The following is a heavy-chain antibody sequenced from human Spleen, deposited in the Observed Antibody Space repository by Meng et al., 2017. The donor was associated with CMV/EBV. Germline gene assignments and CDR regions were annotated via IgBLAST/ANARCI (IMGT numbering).Heavy chain of an antibody. V-gene: IGHV4-34*01. CDR2: INHSGST. CDR1: GGSFSGYY. D-gene: IGHD2-15*01. CDR3: ARTGIRYCSGGSCYSRHYFNY. Sequence: SETLSLTCAVYGGSFSGYYWSWIRQPPGKGLEWIGEINHSGSTNYNPSHKSRVTMSVDTSKNQFTLKLRSVTAADTAVYYCARTGIRYCSGGSCYSRHYFNYWGQGTLVTVSS. J-gene: IGHJ4*02.